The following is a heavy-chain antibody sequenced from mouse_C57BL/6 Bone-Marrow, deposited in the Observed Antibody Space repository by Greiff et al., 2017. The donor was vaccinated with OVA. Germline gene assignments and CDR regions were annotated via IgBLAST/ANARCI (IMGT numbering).Heavy chain of an antibody. V-gene: IGHV1-69*01. D-gene: IGHD2-3*01. Sequence: QVQLQQPGAELVMPGASVKLSCKASGYTFTSYWMHWVKQRPGQGLEWIGEIDPSDSYTNYNQKFKGKSTLTVDKSSSTAYMQLSSLTSEDSAVYYCARVGGYYSEYFDYWGQGTTLTVSS. CDR1: GYTFTSYW. CDR2: IDPSDSYT. CDR3: ARVGGYYSEYFDY. J-gene: IGHJ2*01.